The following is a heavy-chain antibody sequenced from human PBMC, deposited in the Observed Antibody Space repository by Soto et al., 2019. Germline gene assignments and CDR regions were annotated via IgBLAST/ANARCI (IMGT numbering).Heavy chain of an antibody. CDR2: IYYSGST. V-gene: IGHV4-31*03. J-gene: IGHJ6*02. CDR1: GGSISSGGYY. D-gene: IGHD3-3*01. CDR3: ARETPNSYDFWSGYSRSGDKLYLLDGMDV. Sequence: SETLSLTCTVSGGSISSGGYYWSWIRQHPGKGLEWIGYIYYSGSTYYNPSLKSRVTISVDTSKNQFSLKLSSVTAADTAVYYCARETPNSYDFWSGYSRSGDKLYLLDGMDVWGQGPTVTVSS.